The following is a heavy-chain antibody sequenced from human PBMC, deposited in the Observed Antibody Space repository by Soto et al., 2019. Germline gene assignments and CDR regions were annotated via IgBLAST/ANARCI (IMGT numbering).Heavy chain of an antibody. CDR2: ISWNGDAT. CDR1: GFTFDDYA. J-gene: IGHJ4*02. CDR3: ANLPFCGAGFDC. Sequence: EVQLVESGGGLLQPGGSLRLSCAASGFTFDDYAIHWVRQIPGKGLEWVSGISWNGDATGYADSVKGRFTISRDNAKNSLYLQMDSLKSEDTAMYYCANLPFCGAGFDCWGQGTLVTVSS. V-gene: IGHV3-9*01. D-gene: IGHD2-21*01.